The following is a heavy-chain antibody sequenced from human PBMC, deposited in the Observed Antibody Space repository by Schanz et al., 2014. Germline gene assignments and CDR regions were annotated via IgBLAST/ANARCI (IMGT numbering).Heavy chain of an antibody. CDR2: IYYRGNT. D-gene: IGHD1-26*01. Sequence: QVQLQESGPGLVEPSQTLSLTCTVSGDSISSAYWSWIRQHPGKGLEWIGFIYYRGNTYYNPSLKSRVSISLDPSKTQFFLNLNSLTAADTACNYCARVPEPGWFDPWGQGTLVTVSS. CDR1: GDSISSAY. CDR3: ARVPEPGWFDP. V-gene: IGHV4-31*03. J-gene: IGHJ5*02.